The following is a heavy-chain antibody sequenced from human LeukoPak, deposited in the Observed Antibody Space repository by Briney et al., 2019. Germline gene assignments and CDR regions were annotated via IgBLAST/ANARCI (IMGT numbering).Heavy chain of an antibody. CDR1: GFTFSSYN. J-gene: IGHJ4*02. V-gene: IGHV3-21*03. CDR3: ARGVPYSSHLGV. D-gene: IGHD6-13*01. Sequence: GGSLRLSCAASGFTFSSYNMNWVRQAPGKGLEWVSSRFTISRDNAKNSLYLQMNSLRAEDTAVYYCARGVPYSSHLGVWGQGTLVTVSS.